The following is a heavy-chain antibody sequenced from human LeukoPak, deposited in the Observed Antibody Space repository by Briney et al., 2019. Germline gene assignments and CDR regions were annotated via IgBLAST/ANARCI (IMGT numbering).Heavy chain of an antibody. J-gene: IGHJ4*02. CDR1: GFTFSSTW. CDR2: IHSDGTTT. D-gene: IGHD3-16*01. CDR3: AKDGVSYGCFDY. V-gene: IGHV3-74*01. Sequence: AGGSLRLSCEASGFTFSSTWMHWVRQAPGKGPMWVSRIHSDGTTTIYADSVKGRFTISRDNGKNTLYLQMNSLRTEDTAMYYCAKDGVSYGCFDYWGQGTLVTVSS.